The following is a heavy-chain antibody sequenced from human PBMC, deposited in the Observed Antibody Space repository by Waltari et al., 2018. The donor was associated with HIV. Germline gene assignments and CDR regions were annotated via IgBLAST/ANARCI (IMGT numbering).Heavy chain of an antibody. CDR3: ARDLYSRNGDDY. D-gene: IGHD6-13*01. J-gene: IGHJ4*02. V-gene: IGHV3-74*01. CDR1: GFTFSNSW. Sequence: EVQLVSSGGGLVHPGGSLRPSCAASGFTFSNSWVPVVGQGPGKGLVWVSRINSDGSSTNYADSVKGRFTVSRDNAKNTLYLQMNSLRAEDTAVYYCARDLYSRNGDDYWGQGTLVTVSS. CDR2: INSDGSST.